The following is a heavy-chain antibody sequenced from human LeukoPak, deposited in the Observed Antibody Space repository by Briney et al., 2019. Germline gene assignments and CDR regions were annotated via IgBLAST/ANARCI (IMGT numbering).Heavy chain of an antibody. J-gene: IGHJ4*02. D-gene: IGHD2-15*01. CDR2: ISPYNENR. Sequence: ASVKVSCKASGYTFIRNGISWVRQAPGQGLEWMGWISPYNENRKYLQKLQGRVTLSTDTSTSTAYMELRSLTSDDTAVYYCARDQPTEVAINRYDYWGQGTLVTVSS. CDR1: GYTFIRNG. CDR3: ARDQPTEVAINRYDY. V-gene: IGHV1-18*01.